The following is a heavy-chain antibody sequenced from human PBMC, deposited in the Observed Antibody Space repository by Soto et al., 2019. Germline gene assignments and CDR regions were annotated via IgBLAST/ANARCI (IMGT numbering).Heavy chain of an antibody. V-gene: IGHV4-30-2*01. CDR3: ARVVPNRYYYYGMDV. D-gene: IGHD3-16*02. J-gene: IGHJ6*02. CDR2: IYHSGST. Sequence: QLQLQESGSGLVKPSQTLSLTCAVSGGSISSGGYSWSWIRQPPGKGLEWIGYIYHSGSTYYNPSLKSRVTISVDRSKNQFSLKLSSVTAADTAVYYCARVVPNRYYYYGMDVWGQGTTVTVSS. CDR1: GGSISSGGYS.